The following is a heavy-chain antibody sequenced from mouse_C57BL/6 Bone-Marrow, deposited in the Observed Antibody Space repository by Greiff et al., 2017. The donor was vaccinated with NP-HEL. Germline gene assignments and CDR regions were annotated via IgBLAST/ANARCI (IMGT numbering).Heavy chain of an antibody. D-gene: IGHD3-3*01. J-gene: IGHJ4*01. CDR2: IYPGSGNT. Sequence: QVQLKESGPELVKPGASVKISCKASGYSFTSYYIHWVKQRPGQGLEWIEWIYPGSGNTKYNEKFKGKATLTADTSSSTAYMQLSSLTSEDSAVYYCARGGPLYAMDYWGQGTSVTVSS. CDR1: GYSFTSYY. V-gene: IGHV1-66*01. CDR3: ARGGPLYAMDY.